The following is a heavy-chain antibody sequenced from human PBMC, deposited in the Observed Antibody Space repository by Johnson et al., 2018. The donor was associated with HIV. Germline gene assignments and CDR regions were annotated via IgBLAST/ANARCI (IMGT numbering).Heavy chain of an antibody. J-gene: IGHJ3*02. CDR3: TTKPYSSSWYGAFDI. Sequence: QLVESGGGLVKPGGSLRLSCTASGFTFSNYYMNWVRQAPGKGLEWISHISTSGTTIYYADSVKGRFTISRDNAKNSLYLQMNSLRAEDTALYYCTTKPYSSSWYGAFDIWGQGTMVTVSS. D-gene: IGHD6-13*01. CDR1: GFTFSNYY. CDR2: ISTSGTTI. V-gene: IGHV3-11*01.